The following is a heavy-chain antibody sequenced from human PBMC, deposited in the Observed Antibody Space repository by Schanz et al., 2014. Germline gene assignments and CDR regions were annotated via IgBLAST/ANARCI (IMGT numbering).Heavy chain of an antibody. J-gene: IGHJ5*01. CDR3: AKDFTGSGIFFNS. D-gene: IGHD3-10*01. CDR2: IGGSGGST. CDR1: GFTFSSSW. V-gene: IGHV3-23*04. Sequence: EVHLVESGGGFVQPGGSLRLSCAASGFTFSSSWMHWVRQAPGKGLEWVSGIGGSGGSTDYADSVKGRFTISRDNSKNTVHLQMNSLRAEDTAVYYCAKDFTGSGIFFNSWGQGTLVSVSS.